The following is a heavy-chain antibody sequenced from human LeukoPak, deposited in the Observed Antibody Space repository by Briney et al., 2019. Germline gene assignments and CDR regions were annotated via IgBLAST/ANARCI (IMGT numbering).Heavy chain of an antibody. J-gene: IGHJ4*02. CDR2: IKQDGSEK. V-gene: IGHV3-7*01. CDR1: GFTFSSYW. Sequence: GGSLRLSCAASGFTFSSYWMSWVRQAPGKGLEWVANIKQDGSEKYYVDSVKGRFTISRDNAKNSLYLQMNSLRAEDTAVYCCARDYIVATYDYWGQGTLVTVSS. D-gene: IGHD5-12*01. CDR3: ARDYIVATYDY.